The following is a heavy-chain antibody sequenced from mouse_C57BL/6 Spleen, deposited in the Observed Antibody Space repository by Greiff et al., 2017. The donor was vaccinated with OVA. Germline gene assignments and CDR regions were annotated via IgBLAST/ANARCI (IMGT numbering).Heavy chain of an antibody. Sequence: VQLKQPGAELVMPGASVKLSCKASGYTFTSYWMHWVKQRPGQGLEWIGEIDPSDSYTNYNQKFKGKSTLTVDKSSSTAYMQLSSLTSEDSAVYYCARGITTVVDYAMDYWGQGTSVTVSS. CDR3: ARGITTVVDYAMDY. J-gene: IGHJ4*01. CDR2: IDPSDSYT. CDR1: GYTFTSYW. D-gene: IGHD1-1*01. V-gene: IGHV1-69*01.